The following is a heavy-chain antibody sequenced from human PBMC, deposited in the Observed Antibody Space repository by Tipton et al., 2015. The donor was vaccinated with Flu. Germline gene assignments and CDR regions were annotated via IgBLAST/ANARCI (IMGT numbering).Heavy chain of an antibody. Sequence: TLSLTCTISGVSVSSPFYWTWIRQNPGKGLEWLGYIQYSGTTYYSPSLRGRLTMSGDTSKNQFSLRLTSVTAADTAIYYCVRGVYCGGACYSGTDSWGQGTLVIVSS. D-gene: IGHD2-21*02. CDR2: IQYSGTT. CDR1: GVSVSSPFY. J-gene: IGHJ4*02. V-gene: IGHV4-31*03. CDR3: VRGVYCGGACYSGTDS.